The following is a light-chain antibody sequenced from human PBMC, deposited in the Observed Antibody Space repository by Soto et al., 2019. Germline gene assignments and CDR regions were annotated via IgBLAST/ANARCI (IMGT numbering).Light chain of an antibody. Sequence: EIVMTQSPATLSVSPGERATLSCRASQSVGSNVAWYQQKPGQAPRLLIYGASTRATGIPARCSGSGSGTEFTRTISSLQSEDFAIYFCQQYNNWPPDRTFGQGTKVEIK. V-gene: IGKV3-15*01. CDR1: QSVGSN. J-gene: IGKJ1*01. CDR3: QQYNNWPPDRT. CDR2: GAS.